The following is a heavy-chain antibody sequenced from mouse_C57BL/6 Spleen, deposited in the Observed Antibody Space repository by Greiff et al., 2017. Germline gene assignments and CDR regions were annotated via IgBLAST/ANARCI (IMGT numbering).Heavy chain of an antibody. CDR2: IDPETGGT. CDR3: TRYPHYYGSSYVFYWYFDV. J-gene: IGHJ1*03. D-gene: IGHD1-1*01. Sequence: VQLQQSGAELVRPGASVTLSCKASGYTFTDYEMHWVKQTPVHGLEWIGAIDPETGGTAYNQKFKGKAILTADKSSSTAYMELRSLTSEDSAVYYCTRYPHYYGSSYVFYWYFDVWGTGTTVTVSS. CDR1: GYTFTDYE. V-gene: IGHV1-15*01.